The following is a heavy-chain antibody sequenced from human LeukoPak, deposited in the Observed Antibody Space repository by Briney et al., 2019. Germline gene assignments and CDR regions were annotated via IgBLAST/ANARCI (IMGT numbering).Heavy chain of an antibody. CDR2: IYSGGST. Sequence: TGGSLRLSRAASGFTVSTNYMSWVRQAPGKWLEWVSVIYSGGSTYYADSVKGRFTISRDNSKNTLYLQMNSLRAEDTAVYYCARERINSYGSPFGYWGQGTLVTVSS. CDR1: GFTVSTNY. V-gene: IGHV3-53*01. J-gene: IGHJ4*02. D-gene: IGHD5-18*01. CDR3: ARERINSYGSPFGY.